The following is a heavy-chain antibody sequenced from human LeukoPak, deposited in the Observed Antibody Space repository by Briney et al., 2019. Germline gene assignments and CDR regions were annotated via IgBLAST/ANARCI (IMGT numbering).Heavy chain of an antibody. V-gene: IGHV3-21*01. Sequence: GGSLRLSCVVSGFTFSSYNMHWVRQAPGKGLEWVSSIGSSSDYIHYADSLKGRFTISRDIAKNSLYLQMNSLKAEDTAVYYCARGELGDCSGGSCYFDHWGQGTLVTVSS. CDR2: IGSSSDYI. J-gene: IGHJ4*02. CDR1: GFTFSSYN. D-gene: IGHD2-15*01. CDR3: ARGELGDCSGGSCYFDH.